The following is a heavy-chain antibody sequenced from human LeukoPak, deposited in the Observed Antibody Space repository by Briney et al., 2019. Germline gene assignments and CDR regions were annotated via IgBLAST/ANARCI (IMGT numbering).Heavy chain of an antibody. CDR3: AREVGIRGHFDY. CDR1: GYTFTSYA. V-gene: IGHV1-3*01. Sequence: ASVKVSCKASGYTFTSYAMHWVRQAPGQRLEWMGWINAGNGITKYSQKFQGRVTITRDTSASTAYMELSSLRSEDTAVYYCAREVGIRGHFDYWGRGTPVTVSS. J-gene: IGHJ4*02. CDR2: INAGNGIT. D-gene: IGHD1-26*01.